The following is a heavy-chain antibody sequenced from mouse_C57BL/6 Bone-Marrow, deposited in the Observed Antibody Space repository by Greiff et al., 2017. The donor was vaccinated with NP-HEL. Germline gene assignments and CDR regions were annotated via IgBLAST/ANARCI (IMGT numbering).Heavy chain of an antibody. V-gene: IGHV1-76*01. D-gene: IGHD1-1*01. CDR3: ARSEGYGSRYFDV. J-gene: IGHJ1*03. Sequence: VQLQQSGAELVRPGASVKLSCKASGYTFTDYYINWVKQRPGQGLEWIARIYPGSGNTYYNEKFKGKATLTAEKSSSTAYMQLSSLTSEDSAVYFCARSEGYGSRYFDVWGTGTTVTVSS. CDR1: GYTFTDYY. CDR2: IYPGSGNT.